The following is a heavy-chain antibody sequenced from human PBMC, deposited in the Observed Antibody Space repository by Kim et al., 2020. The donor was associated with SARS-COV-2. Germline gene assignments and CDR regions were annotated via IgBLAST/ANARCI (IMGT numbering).Heavy chain of an antibody. Sequence: GGSLRLSCAASGFTVSSNYMIWARQAPGKGLEWVSIIYIVGTTYYADSVMGRFTISRDSSENTLYLQMNTLRAEDTAVYYCARAVNGYYFDYWGQGTLVT. D-gene: IGHD3-22*01. CDR1: GFTVSSNY. CDR3: ARAVNGYYFDY. CDR2: IYIVGTT. J-gene: IGHJ4*02. V-gene: IGHV3-53*01.